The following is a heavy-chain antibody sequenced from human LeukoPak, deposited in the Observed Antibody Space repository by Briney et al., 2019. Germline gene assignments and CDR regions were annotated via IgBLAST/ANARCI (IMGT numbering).Heavy chain of an antibody. Sequence: SVKVSCKASGGTFSSYAISWVRQAPGQGLEWMGGIIPIFGTANYAQKFQGRVTITADKSTSTAYMELSSLRSEDTAVYYCARSSIIAAAGPYFFDYWGQGTLVTVSS. V-gene: IGHV1-69*06. J-gene: IGHJ4*02. D-gene: IGHD6-13*01. CDR1: GGTFSSYA. CDR2: IIPIFGTA. CDR3: ARSSIIAAAGPYFFDY.